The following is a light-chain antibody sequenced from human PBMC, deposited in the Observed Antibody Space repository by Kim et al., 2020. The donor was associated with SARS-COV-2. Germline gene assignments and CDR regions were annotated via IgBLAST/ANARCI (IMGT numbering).Light chain of an antibody. V-gene: IGKV1-33*01. CDR1: QDITNY. CDR3: QQYRNLPLT. J-gene: IGKJ4*01. CDR2: DAS. Sequence: ASVGARVTITCQASQDITNYLNWYQQKPGEAPKLVIFDASNLETGVPLTFSGSGSGTDFTFTISSLQPEDIGTYYCQQYRNLPLTFGGGTKVDIK.